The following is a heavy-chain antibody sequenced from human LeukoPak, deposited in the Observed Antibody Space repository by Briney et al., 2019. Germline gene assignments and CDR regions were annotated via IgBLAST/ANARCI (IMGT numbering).Heavy chain of an antibody. J-gene: IGHJ4*02. CDR1: GYTFTSYG. CDR3: ARVGLGGKGENHVDY. D-gene: IGHD3-16*01. V-gene: IGHV1-18*04. Sequence: ASVKVSCEASGYTFTSYGISWVRQAPGQGLEWMGWISAYNGNTNYAQKLQGRVTMTTDTSTSTAYMELRSLRSDDTAVYYCARVGLGGKGENHVDYWGQGTLVTVSS. CDR2: ISAYNGNT.